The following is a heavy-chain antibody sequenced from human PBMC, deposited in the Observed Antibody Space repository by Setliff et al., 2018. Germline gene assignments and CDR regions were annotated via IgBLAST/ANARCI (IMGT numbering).Heavy chain of an antibody. Sequence: GASVKVSCKASGGTFSSYAISWVRQAPGQGLEWMGWIHAGSSNTLYSQRFQDRITISRDTSATTVHMELSSLRSDDTAVYYCERLVRHCTRISCQRTSEADLWGQGTQVTVSS. CDR2: IHAGSSNT. CDR3: ERLVRHCTRISCQRTSEADL. CDR1: GGTFSSYA. V-gene: IGHV1-3*01. D-gene: IGHD2-15*01. J-gene: IGHJ5*02.